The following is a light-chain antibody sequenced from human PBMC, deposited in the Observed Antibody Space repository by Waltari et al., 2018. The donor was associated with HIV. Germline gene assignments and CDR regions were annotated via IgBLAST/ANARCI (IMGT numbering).Light chain of an antibody. CDR1: TSNSGSNA. CDR2: SNN. J-gene: IGLJ2*01. V-gene: IGLV1-44*01. Sequence: QSVLTQPPSTSGTPGQRVTISCSGSTSNSGSNAVNWYQQLPGTAPKLVIYSNNQRPPGVPYRFTGSNSGTSASLAISGLQSDDEADYYCAAWDDSLNGNVIFGGGTKLTVL. CDR3: AAWDDSLNGNVI.